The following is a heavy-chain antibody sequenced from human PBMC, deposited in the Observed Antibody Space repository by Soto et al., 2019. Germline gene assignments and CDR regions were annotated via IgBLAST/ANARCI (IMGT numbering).Heavy chain of an antibody. J-gene: IGHJ4*02. CDR3: ARSGGDYRPFDS. Sequence: GSLRLSCAASGFSFSNSEMNWIRQAPGKGLEWVSHMTGSGSAIYYADSVKGRFTISRDNAKNSLYLHLNSLRAEDTALYYCARSGGDYRPFDSWGQGTLVTVSS. D-gene: IGHD2-21*01. CDR2: MTGSGSAI. V-gene: IGHV3-48*03. CDR1: GFSFSNSE.